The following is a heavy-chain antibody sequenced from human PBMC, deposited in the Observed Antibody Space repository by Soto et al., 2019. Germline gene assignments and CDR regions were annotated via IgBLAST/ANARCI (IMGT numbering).Heavy chain of an antibody. CDR3: ARLLNVLRYFDWLPDAFDI. V-gene: IGHV4-39*01. CDR1: GGSISSSSYY. J-gene: IGHJ3*02. Sequence: PSETLSLTCTVSGGSISSSSYYWGWIRQPPGKGLEWIGSIYYSGSTYYNPSLKSRVTISVDTSKNQFSLKLSSVTAADTAVYYCARLLNVLRYFDWLPDAFDIWSQGTMVTVS. D-gene: IGHD3-9*01. CDR2: IYYSGST.